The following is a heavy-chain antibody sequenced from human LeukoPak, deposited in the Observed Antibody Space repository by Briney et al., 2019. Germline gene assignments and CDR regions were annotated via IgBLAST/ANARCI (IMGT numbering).Heavy chain of an antibody. J-gene: IGHJ4*02. CDR2: INPNSGGT. CDR1: GYTFTSYD. CDR3: ASGRGYYLYYFDY. V-gene: IGHV1-2*02. D-gene: IGHD3-22*01. Sequence: ASVKVSCKASGYTFTSYDINWVRQATGQGLEWMGWINPNSGGTNYAQKFQGRVTMTRDTSISTAYMELSRLRSDDTAVYYCASGRGYYLYYFDYWGQGTLVTVSS.